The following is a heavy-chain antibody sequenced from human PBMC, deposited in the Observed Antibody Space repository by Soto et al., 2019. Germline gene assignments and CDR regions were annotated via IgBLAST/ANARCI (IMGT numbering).Heavy chain of an antibody. V-gene: IGHV4-30-4*01. Sequence: SETLSLTCTVSGDSTRSGNYYWSWIRQFPEKGLEWIGYIYYSGSSNYNPSLKSRVSISVDTSKNQFSLKLSSVTAADTAVYYCASQVLAYCGGDCPGFDYWGQGTLVTVSS. CDR1: GDSTRSGNYY. CDR2: IYYSGSS. CDR3: ASQVLAYCGGDCPGFDY. D-gene: IGHD2-21*02. J-gene: IGHJ4*02.